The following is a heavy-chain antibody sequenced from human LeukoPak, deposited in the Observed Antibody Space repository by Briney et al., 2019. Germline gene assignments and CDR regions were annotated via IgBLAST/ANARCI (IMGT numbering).Heavy chain of an antibody. Sequence: SVKVSCKASGGTFSSSAIIWVRQAPGHGLEWMGRIIPILNTVNYSEKLQGRVSITADTSTDTAYMEPSRLKSEDTALYYCARDPGKFGDSSRPSGLDSWGRGTLVIVSS. CDR3: ARDPGKFGDSSRPSGLDS. D-gene: IGHD4-17*01. CDR2: IIPILNTV. V-gene: IGHV1-69*04. J-gene: IGHJ4*02. CDR1: GGTFSSSA.